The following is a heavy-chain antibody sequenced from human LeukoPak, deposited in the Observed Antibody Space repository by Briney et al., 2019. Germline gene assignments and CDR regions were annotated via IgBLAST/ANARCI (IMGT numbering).Heavy chain of an antibody. CDR2: IEPSGGST. V-gene: IGHV1-46*01. J-gene: IGHJ4*02. D-gene: IGHD2-15*01. CDR1: GYTFTSYY. Sequence: ASVKVSCKASGYTFTSYYLHWVRRAPGQGLEWMGVIEPSGGSTVYAQKFQGRVTMTRDTSTSTVYMDLSSLRSEDTAVYYCARELRGGYFDYWGQGTLVTVSS. CDR3: ARELRGGYFDY.